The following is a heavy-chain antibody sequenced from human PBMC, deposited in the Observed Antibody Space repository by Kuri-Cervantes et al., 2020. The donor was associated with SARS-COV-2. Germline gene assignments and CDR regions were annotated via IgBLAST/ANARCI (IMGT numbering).Heavy chain of an antibody. CDR1: GGTFSSYA. D-gene: IGHD2-15*01. J-gene: IGHJ4*02. CDR3: AREGGYCSGGSCYGY. V-gene: IGHV1-8*02. Sequence: ASVKVSCKASGGTFSSYAISWVRQATGQGLEWMGWMNPNSGNTGYAQKFQGRVTMTRNTSISTAYMELSSLRSEDTAVYYCAREGGYCSGGSCYGYWGQGTLVTVSS. CDR2: MNPNSGNT.